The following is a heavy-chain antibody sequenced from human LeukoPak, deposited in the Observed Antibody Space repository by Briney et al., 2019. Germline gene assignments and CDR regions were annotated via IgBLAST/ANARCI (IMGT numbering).Heavy chain of an antibody. Sequence: ASVKVSCKASGYTFPSYDINWVRQATGQGLEWMGWMNPNSGTTLYAQKFQGRVTMTRDTSISTAYMELSSLRSEDTAVYYCARSPSYYHLSSGYKFWGQGTLVTVSS. CDR3: ARSPSYYHLSSGYKF. D-gene: IGHD3-22*01. V-gene: IGHV1-8*01. J-gene: IGHJ4*02. CDR1: GYTFPSYD. CDR2: MNPNSGTT.